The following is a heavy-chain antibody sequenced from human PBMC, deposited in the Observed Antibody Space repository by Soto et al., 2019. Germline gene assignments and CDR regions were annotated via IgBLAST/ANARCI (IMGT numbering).Heavy chain of an antibody. CDR2: ISYDGSNK. V-gene: IGHV3-30*18. Sequence: QVQLVESGGGVVQPGRSLRLSCAASGFTFSGYGRHWVRQAPGKGLEWVAVISYDGSNKYYADSVKGRLTISRDNSQNTLYLQMNSLRAEDTAVYYCAKGDYGGNSHTFDIWGQGTMVTVSS. CDR1: GFTFSGYG. J-gene: IGHJ3*02. CDR3: AKGDYGGNSHTFDI. D-gene: IGHD4-17*01.